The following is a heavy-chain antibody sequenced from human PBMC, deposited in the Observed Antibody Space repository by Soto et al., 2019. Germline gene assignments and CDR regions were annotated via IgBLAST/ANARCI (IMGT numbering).Heavy chain of an antibody. CDR1: GYTFTNYY. D-gene: IGHD2-21*02. CDR3: ARMYCGGDCLAMIQKRYYHYGLDV. CDR2: IYPSGGRA. J-gene: IGHJ6*02. V-gene: IGHV1-46*01. Sequence: ASVKVSCKASGYTFTNYYMHWVLQAPGQGLEWMGIIYPSGGRASYAQKFQGRVTMTTDTSTTTVYMELSSLSSEDTAVYYCARMYCGGDCLAMIQKRYYHYGLDVWGQGTTVTVS.